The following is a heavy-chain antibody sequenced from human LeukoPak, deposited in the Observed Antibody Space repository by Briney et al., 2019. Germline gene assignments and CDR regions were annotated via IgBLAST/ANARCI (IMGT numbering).Heavy chain of an antibody. CDR3: ARVNGDYLDYYYYMDV. J-gene: IGHJ6*03. CDR2: ISSSSSYI. Sequence: PGGSLRLSCATSGFIFSNYAVNWVRQAPGKGLEWVSSISSSSSYIYYADSVKGRFTISRDNAKNSLYLQMNSLRAEDTAVYYCARVNGDYLDYYYYMDVWGKGTTVTISS. D-gene: IGHD4-17*01. V-gene: IGHV3-21*01. CDR1: GFIFSNYA.